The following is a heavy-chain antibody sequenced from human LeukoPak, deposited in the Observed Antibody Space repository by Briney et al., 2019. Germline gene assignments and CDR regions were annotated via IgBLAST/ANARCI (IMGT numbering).Heavy chain of an antibody. D-gene: IGHD2/OR15-2a*01. CDR2: ISSGSHTI. CDR1: GFTFSTYN. J-gene: IGHJ4*02. CDR3: ARGNPFDY. V-gene: IGHV3-48*01. Sequence: PGGSLRLSCAASGFTFSTYNMNWVRQAPGKGLDWISYISSGSHTICYADSVEGRSTISRDNAKNSLYLQMNSLRAEDTAVYYCARGNPFDYWGQGTLVTVSS.